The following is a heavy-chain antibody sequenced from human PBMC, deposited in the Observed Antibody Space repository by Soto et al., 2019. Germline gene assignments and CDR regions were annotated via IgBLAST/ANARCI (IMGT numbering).Heavy chain of an antibody. V-gene: IGHV4-34*01. CDR1: GGSFSGYY. CDR2: INHSGSP. CDR3: ATANWSHHYFDP. J-gene: IGHJ5*02. D-gene: IGHD1-1*01. Sequence: SETLSLTCAVYGGSFSGYYWSWLRQPPGKGLEWIGEINHSGSPNYNPSLKSRVTISVDTSKNQFSLKMTSVTAADTAVYYCATANWSHHYFDPWGQGTLVTVSA.